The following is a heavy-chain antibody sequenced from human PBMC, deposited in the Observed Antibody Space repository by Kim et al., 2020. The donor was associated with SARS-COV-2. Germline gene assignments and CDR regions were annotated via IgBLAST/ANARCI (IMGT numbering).Heavy chain of an antibody. D-gene: IGHD1-26*01. V-gene: IGHV1-2*02. Sequence: AQKFKGRVTMTRDTSISTAYMKLSRLRSDDTAVYYCAREWGIVGATSSDYWGQGTLVTVSS. CDR3: AREWGIVGATSSDY. J-gene: IGHJ4*02.